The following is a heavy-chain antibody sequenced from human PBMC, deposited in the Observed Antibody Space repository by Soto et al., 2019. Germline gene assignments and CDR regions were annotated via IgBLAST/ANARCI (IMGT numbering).Heavy chain of an antibody. V-gene: IGHV3-30-3*01. D-gene: IGHD4-17*01. Sequence: QVQLVESGGGVVQPGRSLRLSCAASGFTFSSYAMHWVRQAPGKGLEWVAVISYDGSNKYYADSVKGRFTISRDNSKNTLYLQMNSLRAEDTAVYYCARAIYGASGDYWGQGTLVTVSS. J-gene: IGHJ4*02. CDR1: GFTFSSYA. CDR3: ARAIYGASGDY. CDR2: ISYDGSNK.